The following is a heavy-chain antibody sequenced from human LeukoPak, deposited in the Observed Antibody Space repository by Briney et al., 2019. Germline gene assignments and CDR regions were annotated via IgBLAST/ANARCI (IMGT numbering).Heavy chain of an antibody. Sequence: GGSLRLSCAASGFTFSSYWMHWVRQAPGKGLVWVSRINSDGSSTSYADSVKGRFTISRDNAKNTLCLQMNSLRAEDTAVYYCARGSYYDSSGYSDFDYWGQGTLVTVSS. CDR3: ARGSYYDSSGYSDFDY. CDR2: INSDGSST. D-gene: IGHD3-22*01. J-gene: IGHJ4*02. V-gene: IGHV3-74*01. CDR1: GFTFSSYW.